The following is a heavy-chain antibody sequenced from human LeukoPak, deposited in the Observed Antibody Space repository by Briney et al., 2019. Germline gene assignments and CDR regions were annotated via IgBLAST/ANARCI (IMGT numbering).Heavy chain of an antibody. CDR2: ISAYNGNT. CDR1: GYTFTSYG. CDR3: ARDLSGYVPYRGFDP. V-gene: IGHV1-18*01. J-gene: IGHJ5*02. Sequence: ASVKVSCKASGYTFTSYGISWVRQAPGQGLEWMGWISAYNGNTNYAQKLQGRVTMTTDTSTSTAYMELRSLRSDDTAVYYCARDLSGYVPYRGFDPWGQGTLVTVSS. D-gene: IGHD6-25*01.